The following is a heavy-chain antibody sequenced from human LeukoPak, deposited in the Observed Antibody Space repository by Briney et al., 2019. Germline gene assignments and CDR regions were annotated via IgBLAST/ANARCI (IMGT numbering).Heavy chain of an antibody. V-gene: IGHV4-34*01. CDR3: ARRVQLEPFDY. J-gene: IGHJ4*02. CDR2: INHSGST. CDR1: GGSISSYY. Sequence: SETLSLTCTVSGGSISSYYWSWIRQPPGKGLEWIGEINHSGSTNYNPSLKSRVTISVDTSKNQFSLKLSSVTAADTAVYYCARRVQLEPFDYWGQGTLVTVSS. D-gene: IGHD1-1*01.